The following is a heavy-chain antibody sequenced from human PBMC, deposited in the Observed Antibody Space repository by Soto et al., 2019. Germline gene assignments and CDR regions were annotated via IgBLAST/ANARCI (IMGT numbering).Heavy chain of an antibody. D-gene: IGHD2-2*01. Sequence: SETLSLTCRISGGSIISYYWNFIRHAPAKGREWIGFISYSGSTNYNPALTSRVTITVDTSKDQISLRLNSVTAADSAVYYCARVQSTSRGEYYAVDVWGQGTTVTVSS. J-gene: IGHJ6*01. V-gene: IGHV4-59*01. CDR2: ISYSGST. CDR3: ARVQSTSRGEYYAVDV. CDR1: GGSIISYY.